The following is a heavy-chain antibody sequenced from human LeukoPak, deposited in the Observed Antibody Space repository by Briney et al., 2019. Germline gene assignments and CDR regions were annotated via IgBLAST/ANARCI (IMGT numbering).Heavy chain of an antibody. CDR2: IYHSGST. D-gene: IGHD3-16*01. Sequence: SETLSLTCAVSGGSISSNTWWSWVRQPPGQGLEWIGEIYHSGSTKYNPSLKSRVSMSVDKSKNQFFLNLSSVTAADTAVYYCAGSRDYIWDQGYWGQGTLATVSS. CDR1: GGSISSNTW. CDR3: AGSRDYIWDQGY. J-gene: IGHJ4*02. V-gene: IGHV4-4*02.